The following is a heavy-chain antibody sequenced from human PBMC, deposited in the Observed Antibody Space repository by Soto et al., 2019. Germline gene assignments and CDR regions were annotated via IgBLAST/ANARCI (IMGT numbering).Heavy chain of an antibody. V-gene: IGHV1-3*01. CDR1: GYTFTRYT. D-gene: IGHD2-15*01. CDR2: INPDNGNT. J-gene: IGHJ5*02. CDR3: ARGIATGQLDP. Sequence: ASVKVSCKASGYTFTRYTMNWVRQAPGQRLEWMGWINPDNGNTKSPQKFQYRVIITRDTSASTAYMDLSRLRSEDTAVYYCARGIATGQLDPWGQGTLVTVSS.